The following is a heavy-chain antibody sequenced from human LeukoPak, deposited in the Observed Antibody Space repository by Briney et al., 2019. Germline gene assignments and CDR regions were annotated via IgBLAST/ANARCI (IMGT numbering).Heavy chain of an antibody. CDR1: GYTFTSYD. CDR2: MNPNSGNT. Sequence: ASVTVSCKASGYTFTSYDINWVRQATGQGLEWMGWMNPNSGNTGYAQKFQGRVTITRNTSISTAYMELSSLRSEDTAVYYCARELPDFWSGYLRDYAFDIWGQGTMVTVSS. CDR3: ARELPDFWSGYLRDYAFDI. J-gene: IGHJ3*02. D-gene: IGHD3-3*01. V-gene: IGHV1-8*03.